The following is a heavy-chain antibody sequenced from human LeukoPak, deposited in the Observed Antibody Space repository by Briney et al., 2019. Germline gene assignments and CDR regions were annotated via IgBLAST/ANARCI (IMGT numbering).Heavy chain of an antibody. CDR1: GFTFSSYG. V-gene: IGHV3-33*01. D-gene: IGHD1-1*01. CDR2: IWYDGSKK. J-gene: IGHJ4*02. CDR3: ARDPGVVRYHFDL. Sequence: GGSLRLSCAASGFTFSSYGMHWFRQAPGKGPEWVAVIWYDGSKKYYADSVNGRFIISRDSATLYLQMDSLTAEDSAVYYCARDPGVVRYHFDLWGQGTLVTVSS.